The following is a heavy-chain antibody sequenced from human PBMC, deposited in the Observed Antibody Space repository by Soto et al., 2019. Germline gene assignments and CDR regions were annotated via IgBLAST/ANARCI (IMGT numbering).Heavy chain of an antibody. CDR2: TSYDGSNK. CDR1: GLTFSSYG. Sequence: GGSLRLSCAASGLTFSSYGMHWVRQAPGKGLEWVAVTSYDGSNKYYADSVKGRFTISRDNSKNTLYLQMNSLRAEDTAVYYCARASYYYDRSGYYSAPPDYWGQGTLVTVSS. CDR3: ARASYYYDRSGYYSAPPDY. J-gene: IGHJ4*02. V-gene: IGHV3-30*03. D-gene: IGHD3-22*01.